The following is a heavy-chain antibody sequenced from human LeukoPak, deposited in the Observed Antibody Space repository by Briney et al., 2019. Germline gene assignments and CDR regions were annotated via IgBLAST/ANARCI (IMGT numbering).Heavy chain of an antibody. CDR2: IYTSGST. V-gene: IGHV4-4*09. J-gene: IGHJ4*02. CDR1: GGPISSYY. CDR3: ARLNYAHFDY. D-gene: IGHD3-16*01. Sequence: KPSETLSLTCTVSGGPISSYYWSWIRQPPGEGLEWIGYIYTSGSTKYNPSLKNRVTISEDTSKNQFSLKLTSVTAADTAVYYCARLNYAHFDYWGQGTLVTVSS.